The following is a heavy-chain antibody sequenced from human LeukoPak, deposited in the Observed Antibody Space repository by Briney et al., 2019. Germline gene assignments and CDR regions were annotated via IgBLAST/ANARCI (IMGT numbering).Heavy chain of an antibody. CDR2: IDWDDDK. J-gene: IGHJ3*02. CDR1: GFSLSTSGMC. CDR3: ARMTVRLERPADAFDI. Sequence: SGPTLVNPTQTLTLNCTFSGFSLSTSGMCVSWIRQPPGKALEWLALIDWDDDKYYSTSLKTRLTISKDTSKNQVVLTMTNMDPVDTATYYCARMTVRLERPADAFDIWGQGTMVTVSS. V-gene: IGHV2-70*01. D-gene: IGHD1-1*01.